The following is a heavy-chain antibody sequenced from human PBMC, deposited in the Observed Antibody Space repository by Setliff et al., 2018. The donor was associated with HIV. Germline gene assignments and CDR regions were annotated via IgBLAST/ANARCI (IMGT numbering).Heavy chain of an antibody. V-gene: IGHV1-2*02. CDR1: GYTFTSYG. Sequence: ASVKVSCKASGYTFTSYGISWVRQAPGQGLEWMGWINPNSGYSTSAQKFQGRVLMSRDTSINTAYMELTRLRSDDTAVYYCARMNAYYNVWRSTHYFDYWGQGTLVTVSS. CDR2: INPNSGYS. D-gene: IGHD3-3*01. J-gene: IGHJ4*02. CDR3: ARMNAYYNVWRSTHYFDY.